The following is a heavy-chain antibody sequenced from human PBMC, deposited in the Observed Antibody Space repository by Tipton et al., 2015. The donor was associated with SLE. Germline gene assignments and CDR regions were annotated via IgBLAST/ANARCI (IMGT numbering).Heavy chain of an antibody. CDR3: ARDFGRYSSVWG. D-gene: IGHD6-25*01. Sequence: GSLRLSCAASGLTVSSNYMSWVRQAPGKGLEWVSVIYSGGRTYYADSVKGRFTISRDNSKNTLYLQMNSLRAEDTAVYYCARDFGRYSSVWGWGQGTLVTVSS. CDR1: GLTVSSNY. CDR2: IYSGGRT. V-gene: IGHV3-53*01. J-gene: IGHJ1*01.